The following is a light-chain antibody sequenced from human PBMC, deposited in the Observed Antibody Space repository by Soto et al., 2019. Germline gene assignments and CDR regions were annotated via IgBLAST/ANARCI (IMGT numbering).Light chain of an antibody. V-gene: IGKV3-15*01. J-gene: IGKJ2*01. CDR3: QQYNNWPPTNT. CDR2: GAS. CDR1: QSVSSN. Sequence: EIVMTQSPATLSASPGERATLSCTASQSVSSNLAWYQQKPGQAPRLLIYGASTRATGIPARFSGSGSGTELTLSISSLQSEDFAVYYCQQYNNWPPTNTFGQGAKLEIK.